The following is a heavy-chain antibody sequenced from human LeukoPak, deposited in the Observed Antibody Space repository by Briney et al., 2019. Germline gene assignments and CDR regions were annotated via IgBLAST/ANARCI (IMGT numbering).Heavy chain of an antibody. CDR3: AREIVGGTPY. D-gene: IGHD1-26*01. V-gene: IGHV3-21*01. CDR2: ISSSSTYI. CDR1: GFTFSSYS. J-gene: IGHJ4*02. Sequence: GGSLRLSCAASGFTFSSYSMNWVRQAPGKGLEWVSYISSSSTYIYYADSVKGRFTISRDNAKNSLYLQMNSLRAEDTAVYYCAREIVGGTPYWGQGTLVTVSS.